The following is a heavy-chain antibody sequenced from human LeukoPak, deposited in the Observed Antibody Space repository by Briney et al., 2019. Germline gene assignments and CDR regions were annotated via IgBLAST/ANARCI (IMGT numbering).Heavy chain of an antibody. Sequence: SETLSLTCTVSGGSISSYYWSWIRQPPGKGLEWIGYIYYSGSTNYSPSLKSRVTISVDTAKNQFSLKLSSVTAADTAVYYCAREWKQLAFDYWGQGTLVTVSS. CDR2: IYYSGST. D-gene: IGHD6-6*01. CDR3: AREWKQLAFDY. V-gene: IGHV4-59*01. CDR1: GGSISSYY. J-gene: IGHJ4*02.